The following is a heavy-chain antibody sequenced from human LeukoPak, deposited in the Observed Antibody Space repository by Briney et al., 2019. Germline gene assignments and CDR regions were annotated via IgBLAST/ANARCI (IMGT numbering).Heavy chain of an antibody. CDR3: TTDQELSGSYY. D-gene: IGHD1-26*01. Sequence: GGSLRLSCAASGFTFSNAWMSWVRQPPGKGLEWVGRIKSKTDGGTTDYAAPVKGRFTISRDNSKNTLYLQMNSLKTEDTAVYYCTTDQELSGSYYWGQGTLVTVSS. CDR1: GFTFSNAW. J-gene: IGHJ4*02. CDR2: IKSKTDGGTT. V-gene: IGHV3-15*01.